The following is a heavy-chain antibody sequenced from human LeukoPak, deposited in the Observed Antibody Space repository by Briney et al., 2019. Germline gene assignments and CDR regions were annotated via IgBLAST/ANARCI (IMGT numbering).Heavy chain of an antibody. D-gene: IGHD4-17*01. V-gene: IGHV1-2*02. CDR1: GYTFTGYY. CDR3: ARKRSPHGDVDYFDY. J-gene: IGHJ4*02. CDR2: INPNSGGT. Sequence: ASVKVSCKASGYTFTGYYMHWVRQAPGQGLEWMGWINPNSGGTNYAQKLQGRVTMTTDTSTSTAHMELRSLRSDDTAVYYCARKRSPHGDVDYFDYWGQGTLVTVSS.